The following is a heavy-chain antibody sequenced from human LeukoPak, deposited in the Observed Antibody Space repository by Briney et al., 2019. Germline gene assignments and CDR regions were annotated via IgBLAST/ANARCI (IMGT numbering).Heavy chain of an antibody. CDR2: IDIDGTGT. CDR1: GFTFTNYW. V-gene: IGHV3-74*01. J-gene: IGHJ6*03. Sequence: GGSLRLSCAASGFTFTNYWMHWVRQAPGKGLVWVSRIDIDGTGTSYADSVMGRFTISRDNAKNSLYLQMNSLRAEDTAVYYCARVTWAVITYYYYYMDVWGKGTTVTVSS. CDR3: ARVTWAVITYYYYYMDV. D-gene: IGHD4-11*01.